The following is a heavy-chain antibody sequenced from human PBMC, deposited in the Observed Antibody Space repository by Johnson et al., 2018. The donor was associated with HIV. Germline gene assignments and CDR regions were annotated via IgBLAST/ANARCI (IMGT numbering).Heavy chain of an antibody. V-gene: IGHV3-74*02. CDR3: ARVWEGAFDI. CDR1: GFTSSSYW. CDR2: ITSDGSST. Sequence: VQLVESGGGLVKPGGSLRLSCAASGFTSSSYWMHWVRQAPGKGLVWVARITSDGSSTSYADPVKGRFTSSSDNAKHTLYLQMNSLRAGDTAVYYCARVWEGAFDIWGQGTMVTVSS. D-gene: IGHD1-26*01. J-gene: IGHJ3*02.